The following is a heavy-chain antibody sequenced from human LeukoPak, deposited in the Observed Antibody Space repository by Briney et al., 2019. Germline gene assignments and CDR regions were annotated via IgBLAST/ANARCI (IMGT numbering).Heavy chain of an antibody. J-gene: IGHJ4*02. CDR1: GFTFSSYG. D-gene: IGHD5-18*01. Sequence: PGGSLRLSCAASGFTFSSYGMHWVRQAPGKGLEWVAVISYDGSNKYYADSVKGRFTISRDNAKNTLYLQMNSLRAEDTAVYYCARVWENSHGYGYWGQGTLVTVSS. CDR2: ISYDGSNK. CDR3: ARVWENSHGYGY. V-gene: IGHV3-30*12.